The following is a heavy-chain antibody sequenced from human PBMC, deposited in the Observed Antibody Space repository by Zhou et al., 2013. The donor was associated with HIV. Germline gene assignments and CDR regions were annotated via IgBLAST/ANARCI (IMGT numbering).Heavy chain of an antibody. J-gene: IGHJ1*01. D-gene: IGHD2-21*02. CDR2: FNPSGGGP. CDR3: ARAADTAVMTWGPEYYRH. CDR1: GYTFTYYY. Sequence: QVQLVQSGAEVKKPGASMKISCRASGYTFTYYYIHWVRQAPGQGLEWMGIFNPSGGGPTYAQRLQGRVTLTRDTSTNTVYMEVRNLTSEDTAVYYCARAADTAVMTWGPEYYRHWGQGDPRQRLF. V-gene: IGHV1-46*01.